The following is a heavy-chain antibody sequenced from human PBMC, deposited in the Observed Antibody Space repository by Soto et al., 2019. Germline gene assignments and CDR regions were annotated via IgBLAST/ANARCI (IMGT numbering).Heavy chain of an antibody. CDR1: GFTFSSDG. D-gene: IGHD6-13*01. CDR2: VANDGSNQ. Sequence: QVQLVESGGGVVQPGRSLRLSCAASGFTFSSDGMQWVRQSPGEGPEWVAIVANDGSNQYYAESVKGRFTISRDNSKTTVFLEMDSLRPEDTAVYYCARSSGGSSWYPPDYWGQGTLVTVSS. V-gene: IGHV3-30*03. CDR3: ARSSGGSSWYPPDY. J-gene: IGHJ4*02.